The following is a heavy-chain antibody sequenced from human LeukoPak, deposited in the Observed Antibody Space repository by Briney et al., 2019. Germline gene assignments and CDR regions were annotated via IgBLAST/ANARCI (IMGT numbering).Heavy chain of an antibody. D-gene: IGHD6-6*01. V-gene: IGHV4-39*01. J-gene: IGHJ5*02. CDR1: GGSISSSSDY. CDR3: ARRTGSSSSRWFDP. CDR2: IYYSGST. Sequence: SETLSLTCTVSGGSISSSSDYWGWIRQPPGKGLKWIANIYYSGSTFYNPSLKSRVTISVDTSKNQFSLKLSSVTAADTAVYYCARRTGSSSSRWFDPWGQGTLVTVSS.